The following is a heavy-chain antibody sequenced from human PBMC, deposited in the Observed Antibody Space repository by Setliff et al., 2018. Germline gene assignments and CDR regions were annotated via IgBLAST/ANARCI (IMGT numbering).Heavy chain of an antibody. J-gene: IGHJ4*02. CDR1: GFTFSSYV. CDR2: ITGSGGGT. V-gene: IGHV3-23*01. D-gene: IGHD1-1*01. Sequence: PGGSLRLSCAASGFTFSSYVMAWVRQAPGKGLEWVSSITGSGGGTYYADSVKGRFIVSRDNSKNTLYLQMNSLRVDDTAIYYCAKELSMAYGNDWGLGTLVTVSS. CDR3: AKELSMAYGND.